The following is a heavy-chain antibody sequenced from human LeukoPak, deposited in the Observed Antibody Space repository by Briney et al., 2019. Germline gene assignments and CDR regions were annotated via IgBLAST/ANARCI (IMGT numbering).Heavy chain of an antibody. D-gene: IGHD3-10*01. CDR2: IYYSGST. CDR1: VGFISSGGYY. V-gene: IGHV4-31*03. J-gene: IGHJ6*03. Sequence: SETLSLTCTVSVGFISSGGYYWSWIRQHPGKGLEWIGYIYYSGSTYYNPSLKSRVNISVDTSKNQFSLKLSSVTAADTAVYYCARGLTMVRGVTPGKYYMDVWGKGTTVTVSS. CDR3: ARGLTMVRGVTPGKYYMDV.